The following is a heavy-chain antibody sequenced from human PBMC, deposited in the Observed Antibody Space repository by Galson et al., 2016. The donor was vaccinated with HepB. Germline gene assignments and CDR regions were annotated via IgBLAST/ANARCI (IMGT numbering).Heavy chain of an antibody. J-gene: IGHJ4*02. D-gene: IGHD5-18*01. CDR2: FDSEDGEK. CDR3: AAGGAAMVFSH. CDR1: GYTVTELS. V-gene: IGHV1-24*01. Sequence: SVKVSCKVPGYTVTELSMHWVRQAPGKGLEWMGGFDSEDGEKIYAQKFQGRVTMTEDKTTDTAYMELGSLRSEDTAVYYCAAGGAAMVFSHWGQGNLVTVSS.